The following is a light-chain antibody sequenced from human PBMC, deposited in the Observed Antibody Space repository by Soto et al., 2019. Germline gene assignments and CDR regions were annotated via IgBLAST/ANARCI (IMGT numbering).Light chain of an antibody. CDR3: QRYDTWRT. Sequence: EIVLTQSPGTLSLSPGERATLSCRASQSVISNFLAWYQQKPGQAPRLLIYGASNRATGIPDRFSGSGSGTEFAVNMTRLEAEDLAVYYSQRYDTWRTLGQGTKVDIK. J-gene: IGKJ1*01. CDR2: GAS. V-gene: IGKV3-20*01. CDR1: QSVISNF.